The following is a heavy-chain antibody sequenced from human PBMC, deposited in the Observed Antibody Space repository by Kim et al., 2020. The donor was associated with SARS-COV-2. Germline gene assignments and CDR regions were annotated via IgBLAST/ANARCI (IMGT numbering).Heavy chain of an antibody. Sequence: SVKVSCKASGFTFTSAAVQWVRQARGQRLEGIGWIVVGIVNTNYAQKFQERVTITRDMSTSTAYMVLGSLRSEDTAVYYCAARGAAYYYYGMDVWGQGTTVTVSS. CDR2: IVVGIVNT. V-gene: IGHV1-58*01. D-gene: IGHD1-26*01. CDR1: GFTFTSAA. J-gene: IGHJ6*02. CDR3: AARGAAYYYYGMDV.